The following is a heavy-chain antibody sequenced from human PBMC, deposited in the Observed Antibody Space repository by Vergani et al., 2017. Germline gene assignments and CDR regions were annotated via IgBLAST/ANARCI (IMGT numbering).Heavy chain of an antibody. CDR3: ARDRGGSSQLWSNYYYYYGMYV. J-gene: IGHJ6*02. D-gene: IGHD5-18*01. CDR2: ISGSGRST. V-gene: IGHV3-23*01. CDR1: GFTFTNYA. Sequence: EVQLLESGGGLVQPGGSLRLSCAASGFTFTNYAMTWVRQAPGKGLEWVSAISGSGRSTYYADSVKGRFTISRDNAKNSLYLQMNSLRAEDTAVYYCARDRGGSSQLWSNYYYYYGMYVWGQGTTVTVS.